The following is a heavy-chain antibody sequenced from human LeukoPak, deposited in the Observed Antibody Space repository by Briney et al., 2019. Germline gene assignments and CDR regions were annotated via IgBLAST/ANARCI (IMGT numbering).Heavy chain of an antibody. D-gene: IGHD6-13*01. J-gene: IGHJ5*02. CDR1: GGSISSYS. Sequence: SETLSLTCTVSGGSISSYSWSWIRQPAGKGLEWIGRIYTSGSTNYNPSLKSRVTMSVDTSKNQFSLKLSSVTAADTAVYYCARLRSELAAAGKQNWFDPWGQGTLVTVSS. CDR3: ARLRSELAAAGKQNWFDP. CDR2: IYTSGST. V-gene: IGHV4-4*07.